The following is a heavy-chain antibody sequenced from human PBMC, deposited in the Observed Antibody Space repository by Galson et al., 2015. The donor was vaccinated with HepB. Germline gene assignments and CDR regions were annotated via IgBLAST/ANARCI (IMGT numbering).Heavy chain of an antibody. CDR2: ISPTADRK. V-gene: IGHV3-23*01. D-gene: IGHD6-13*01. CDR1: GFIFRNFD. CDR3: ARVVVYCRSCPCFAH. Sequence: SLRLSCAASGFIFRNFDMSWVRQAPGKGLEWVSFISPTADRKSYADSVKGRFAISRDDAKNTLTLQMDSLGAEDSAIYYCARVVVYCRSCPCFAHWGHGSLVTVSS. J-gene: IGHJ4*01.